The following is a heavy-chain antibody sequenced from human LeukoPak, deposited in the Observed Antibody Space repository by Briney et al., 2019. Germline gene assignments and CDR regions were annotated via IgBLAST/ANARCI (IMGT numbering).Heavy chain of an antibody. CDR2: ISYDGSNK. CDR1: GFTFSSYA. CDR3: ASVPFVVIIGEYFQH. V-gene: IGHV3-30-3*01. D-gene: IGHD3-22*01. Sequence: GGSLRLSCAASGFTFSSYAMHWVRQAPGKGLEWVAVISYDGSNKYYADSVKGRFTISRDNSKNTLYLQMNSLGAEDTAVYYCASVPFVVIIGEYFQHWGQGTLVTVSS. J-gene: IGHJ1*01.